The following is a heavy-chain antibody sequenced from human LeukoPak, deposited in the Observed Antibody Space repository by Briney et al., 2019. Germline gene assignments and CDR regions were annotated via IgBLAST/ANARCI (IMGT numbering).Heavy chain of an antibody. D-gene: IGHD5-12*01. V-gene: IGHV4-39*07. CDR3: ARVVGSPDAFDI. J-gene: IGHJ3*02. CDR1: GGSISSSSYY. Sequence: SETLSLTCTVSGGSISSSSYYWGWIRQPPGKGLGWIGSIYYSGSTYYNPSLKSRVTISVDTSKNQFSLKLSSVTAADTAVYYCARVVGSPDAFDIWGQGTMVTVSS. CDR2: IYYSGST.